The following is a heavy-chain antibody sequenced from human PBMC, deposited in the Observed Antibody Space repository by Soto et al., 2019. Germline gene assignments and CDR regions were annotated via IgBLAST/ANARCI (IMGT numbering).Heavy chain of an antibody. Sequence: GGSLRLSCAASGFTFSSYGMNWVRQAPGKGLEWVSTISASGGSTYYADSVKGRFTISRDNSKNTLYLQMNILRAEDTAVYYCAKVYYYSGSYATFDYWGQGTLVPVSS. J-gene: IGHJ4*02. CDR2: ISASGGST. V-gene: IGHV3-23*01. CDR3: AKVYYYSGSYATFDY. D-gene: IGHD1-26*01. CDR1: GFTFSSYG.